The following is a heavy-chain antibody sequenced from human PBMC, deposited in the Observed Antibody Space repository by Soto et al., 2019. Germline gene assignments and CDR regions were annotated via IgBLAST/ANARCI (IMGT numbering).Heavy chain of an antibody. J-gene: IGHJ4*02. D-gene: IGHD3-3*01. CDR2: IYYSGST. CDR1: GASISSVGYY. CDR3: SRIWRITIFAFDE. V-gene: IGHV4-31*07. Sequence: SATLFLTNTVSGASISSVGYYGSWIRQHPGKGLEWIGYIYYSGSTYYNPSLKSRVTISVDTSKNQFSLKLSSVTAADTAVYYWSRIWRITIFAFDEWGQGTLVTVSS.